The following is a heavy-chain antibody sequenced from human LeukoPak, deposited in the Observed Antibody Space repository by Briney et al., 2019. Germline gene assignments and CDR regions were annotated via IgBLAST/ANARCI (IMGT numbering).Heavy chain of an antibody. Sequence: GASVKVSCKASGHTFTGYYMHWVRQAPGHRLEWMGWINPNSGGTNYAQNFQGRVTMTRDTSISTAYMELSRVTSDDTAVYYCAREMVFNGSLHFDYWGQGTLVTVSS. V-gene: IGHV1-2*02. D-gene: IGHD1-26*01. J-gene: IGHJ4*02. CDR3: AREMVFNGSLHFDY. CDR2: INPNSGGT. CDR1: GHTFTGYY.